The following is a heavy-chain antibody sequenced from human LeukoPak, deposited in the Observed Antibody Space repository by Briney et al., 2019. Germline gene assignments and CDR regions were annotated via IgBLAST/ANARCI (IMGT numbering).Heavy chain of an antibody. CDR1: RFIFTSYD. V-gene: IGHV3-30*02. D-gene: IGHD3-10*02. CDR3: AKTPPRYYVKGSYPDY. CDR2: IRYSETET. J-gene: IGHJ4*02. Sequence: PGGSLRLSCATPRFIFTSYDMHWFRQAPGKGLEWVAFIRYSETETYYADSVKGRFTISRDNSKDTLYLQMNSLRAEDTAVYYCAKTPPRYYVKGSYPDYWGQGTLVIVSS.